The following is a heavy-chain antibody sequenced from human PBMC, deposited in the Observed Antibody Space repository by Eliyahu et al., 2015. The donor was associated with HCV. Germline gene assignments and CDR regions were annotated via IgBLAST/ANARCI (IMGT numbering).Heavy chain of an antibody. J-gene: IGHJ6*02. CDR1: GGSISSYY. D-gene: IGHD3-22*01. CDR3: AREGAYYDSSGYYGPYYYYYGMDV. Sequence: QVQLQESGPGLVKPSETLSLTCTVSGGSISSYYWSWIRQPPGKGLEWIGYIYYSGSTNYNPSLKSRVTISVDTSKNQFSLKLSSVTAADTAVYYCAREGAYYDSSGYYGPYYYYYGMDVWGQGTTVTVSS. CDR2: IYYSGST. V-gene: IGHV4-59*01.